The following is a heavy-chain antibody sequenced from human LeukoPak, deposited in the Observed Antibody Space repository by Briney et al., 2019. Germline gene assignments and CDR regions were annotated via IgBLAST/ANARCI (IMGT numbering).Heavy chain of an antibody. CDR2: IYSGGST. CDR3: ARDPDSDAFGI. Sequence: GGSLRLSCAASGFTFSSNYMSWVRQAPGKGLEWVSVIYSGGSTYYADSVKGRFTISRDNSKNTLYLQMNSLRAEDTAVYYCARDPDSDAFGIWGQGTMVTVSS. J-gene: IGHJ3*02. CDR1: GFTFSSNY. V-gene: IGHV3-66*01. D-gene: IGHD2-21*02.